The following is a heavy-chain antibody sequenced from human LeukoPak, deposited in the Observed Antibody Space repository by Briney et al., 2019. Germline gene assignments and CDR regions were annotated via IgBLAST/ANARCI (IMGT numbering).Heavy chain of an antibody. V-gene: IGHV4-59*01. Sequence: PSETLSLTCTVSGGSISSYYRSWIRQPPGKGLEWIGYIYYSGSTNYNPSLKSRLTISVDTSKNQFSLKLSSVPAADTAVYYCARSRSGSYIDYWGQGTLVTVSS. CDR3: ARSRSGSYIDY. D-gene: IGHD1-14*01. CDR1: GGSISSYY. J-gene: IGHJ4*02. CDR2: IYYSGST.